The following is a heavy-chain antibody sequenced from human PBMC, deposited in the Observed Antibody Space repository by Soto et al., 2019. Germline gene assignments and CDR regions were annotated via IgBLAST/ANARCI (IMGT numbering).Heavy chain of an antibody. CDR3: ARVGEYYYGSGSYLASDI. CDR2: IIPIFGTA. CDR1: GGTFSSYA. J-gene: IGHJ3*02. D-gene: IGHD3-10*01. V-gene: IGHV1-69*13. Sequence: SVKVSCKASGGTFSSYAISWVRQAPGQGLEWMGGIIPIFGTANYAQKFQGRVTITADESTSTAYMELSSLRSEDTAVYYCARVGEYYYGSGSYLASDIWGQGTMVTVSS.